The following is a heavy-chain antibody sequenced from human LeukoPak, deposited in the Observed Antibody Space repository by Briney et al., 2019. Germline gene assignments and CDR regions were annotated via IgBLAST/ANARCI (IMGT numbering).Heavy chain of an antibody. CDR3: AKASGQAGYCSSTSCHYTFDY. CDR1: GFTVSSNY. Sequence: GGSLRLSCAASGFTVSSNYMSWVRQAPGKGLEWVSAIYSGGSTYYADSVKGRFTVSRDNSKNTLYLQMNSLRAEDTTVYYCAKASGQAGYCSSTSCHYTFDYWGQGTLVTVSS. CDR2: IYSGGST. D-gene: IGHD2-2*01. V-gene: IGHV3-66*02. J-gene: IGHJ4*02.